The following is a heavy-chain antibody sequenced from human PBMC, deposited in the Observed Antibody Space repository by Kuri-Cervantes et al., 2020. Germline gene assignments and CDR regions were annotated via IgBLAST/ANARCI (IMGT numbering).Heavy chain of an antibody. J-gene: IGHJ4*02. CDR2: INTGNANT. V-gene: IGHV1-3*04. D-gene: IGHD5-12*01. CDR1: GYSFTSQA. Sequence: ASVKVSCKASGYSFTSQAMHWVRQAPGQRLEWMGWINTGNANTKYSQNFQGRVTITRDSSANTAYMELSSLRSEDTAVYYCASLGSYSGYDQADYWGQGTLVTVSS. CDR3: ASLGSYSGYDQADY.